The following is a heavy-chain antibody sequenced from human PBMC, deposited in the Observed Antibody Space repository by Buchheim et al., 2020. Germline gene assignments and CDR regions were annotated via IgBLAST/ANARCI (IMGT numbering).Heavy chain of an antibody. CDR1: GGSFSGYY. V-gene: IGHV4-34*01. D-gene: IGHD2-15*01. J-gene: IGHJ6*02. CDR3: ARCCSGGSWDYYYYGMDV. Sequence: QVQLQQWGAGLLKPSETLSLTCAVYGGSFSGYYWSWIRQPPGKGLEWIGEINHSGSTNYNPSLKSRVTISVDTSKNQFYLKLSSVTAADTAVYYCARCCSGGSWDYYYYGMDVWGQGTT. CDR2: INHSGST.